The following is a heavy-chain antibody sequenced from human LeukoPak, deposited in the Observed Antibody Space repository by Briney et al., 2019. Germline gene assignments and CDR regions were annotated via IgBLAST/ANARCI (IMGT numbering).Heavy chain of an antibody. V-gene: IGHV3-48*03. CDR1: GFTFSSYE. Sequence: GGSLRLSCAASGFTFSSYEMNWVRQAPGKGLEWVSYISSSGSTIYYADSVKGRFTISRDNAKNSLYLQMNSLRAEDTAVYYCARVGRYSGSQDYWGQGTLVTVPS. CDR3: ARVGRYSGSQDY. J-gene: IGHJ4*02. D-gene: IGHD1-26*01. CDR2: ISSSGSTI.